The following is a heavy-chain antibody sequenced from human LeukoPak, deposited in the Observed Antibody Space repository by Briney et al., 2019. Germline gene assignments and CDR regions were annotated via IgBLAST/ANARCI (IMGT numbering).Heavy chain of an antibody. J-gene: IGHJ4*02. Sequence: SETLSLTCTVSGGSISSYYWSWIRQPPGKGLEWIGFIYYSESTNYSPSLKSRATISVNTSKKNFSLKLSSVTAADSAVYYCASWQLGYFDYWGQGTLVTVSS. CDR1: GGSISSYY. D-gene: IGHD6-13*01. CDR3: ASWQLGYFDY. V-gene: IGHV4-59*08. CDR2: IYYSEST.